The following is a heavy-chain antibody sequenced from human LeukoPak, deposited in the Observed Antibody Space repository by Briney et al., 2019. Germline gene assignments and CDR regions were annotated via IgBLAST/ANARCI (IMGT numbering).Heavy chain of an antibody. CDR2: VYYSGST. CDR3: ARHSPIAATGTFDY. V-gene: IGHV4-59*08. D-gene: IGHD6-13*01. CDR1: DGSISGYF. Sequence: SETLSLTCTVSDGSISGYFWSWIRLPPGKGLEWIGYVYYSGSTNYNPSLKSRVTISVDTSKKRFTLNLSSVTAADTAMYYCARHSPIAATGTFDYWGQGTLVTVSS. J-gene: IGHJ4*02.